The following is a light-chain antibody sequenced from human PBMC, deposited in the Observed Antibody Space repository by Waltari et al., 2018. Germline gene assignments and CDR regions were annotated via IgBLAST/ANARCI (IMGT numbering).Light chain of an antibody. Sequence: SFELTQPPSVSVSPGQTARITCSGDALPKKYAYWYQQKSGQAPVLVMYDDSQRPSGIPGRFAGSNSRTMATLTISGAQVEDEADYYSYSTDSSGDHRVFGGGTKLTVL. V-gene: IGLV3-10*01. CDR3: YSTDSSGDHRV. J-gene: IGLJ3*02. CDR1: ALPKKY. CDR2: DDS.